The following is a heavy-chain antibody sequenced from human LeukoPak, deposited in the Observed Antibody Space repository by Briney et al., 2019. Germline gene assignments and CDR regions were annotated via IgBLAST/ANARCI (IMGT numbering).Heavy chain of an antibody. Sequence: GASVKVSCKASGYTFTGYYMHWVRQAPGQGLEWMGWINPNSGGTNYAQKFQGRVTMTRDTSISTAYMELSRLGSDDTAVYYCARGRYCSGGSCVPHFDYWGPGTLVTVSS. CDR1: GYTFTGYY. V-gene: IGHV1-2*02. J-gene: IGHJ4*02. D-gene: IGHD2-15*01. CDR3: ARGRYCSGGSCVPHFDY. CDR2: INPNSGGT.